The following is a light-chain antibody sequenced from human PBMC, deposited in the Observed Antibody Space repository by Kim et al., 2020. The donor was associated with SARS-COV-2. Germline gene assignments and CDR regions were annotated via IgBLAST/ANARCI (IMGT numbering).Light chain of an antibody. CDR2: AAS. CDR1: QGISNH. Sequence: DIQMTHSPSSLSASVGDRVTITCRASQGISNHLAWYQQKPGKVPKLLIYAASTLQSGVPSRFSGSGSGTDFTLTISSLQPEDVATYDCQKYNSAPLTFGGGTKVDIK. CDR3: QKYNSAPLT. J-gene: IGKJ4*01. V-gene: IGKV1-27*01.